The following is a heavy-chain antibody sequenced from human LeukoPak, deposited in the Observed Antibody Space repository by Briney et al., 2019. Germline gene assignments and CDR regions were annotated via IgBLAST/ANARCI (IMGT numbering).Heavy chain of an antibody. D-gene: IGHD1-26*01. V-gene: IGHV1-69*13. Sequence: ASVKVSCKASGGTFSSYAISWVRQAPGQGLEWMGGIIPIFGTANYAQKFQGRVTITADESTSTAYMELSSLRYEDTAVYYCAMSGSYYLDYWGQGTLVTVSS. CDR1: GGTFSSYA. CDR2: IIPIFGTA. J-gene: IGHJ4*02. CDR3: AMSGSYYLDY.